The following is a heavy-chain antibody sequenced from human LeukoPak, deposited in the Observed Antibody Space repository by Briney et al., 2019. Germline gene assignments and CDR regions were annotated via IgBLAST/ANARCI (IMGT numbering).Heavy chain of an antibody. J-gene: IGHJ6*03. D-gene: IGHD3-22*01. V-gene: IGHV4-59*01. Sequence: PSETLSLTCTVSGGSISSYYWSWIRQPPGKGLEWIGYIYYSGSTNYNPSLKSRVTISVDTSKNQFSLKLSSVTAADTAVYYCARDKTKYYDSSGYTYYYYDYMDVWGKGTTVTVSS. CDR3: ARDKTKYYDSSGYTYYYYDYMDV. CDR2: IYYSGST. CDR1: GGSISSYY.